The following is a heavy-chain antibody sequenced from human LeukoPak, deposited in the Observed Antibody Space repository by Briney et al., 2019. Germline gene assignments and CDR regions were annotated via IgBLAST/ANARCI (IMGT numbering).Heavy chain of an antibody. J-gene: IGHJ3*02. CDR3: ARVGIAAPGAFDI. CDR1: GGSINSSSYY. CDR2: MYYRGST. Sequence: SETLSLTCTVSGGSINSSSYYWGWVRQPPGKGLEWIGSMYYRGSTYYNPSLKSRVTISVDTSKNQFSLKLSSVTAADTAVYYCARVGIAAPGAFDIWGQGTMVTVSS. V-gene: IGHV4-39*07. D-gene: IGHD6-13*01.